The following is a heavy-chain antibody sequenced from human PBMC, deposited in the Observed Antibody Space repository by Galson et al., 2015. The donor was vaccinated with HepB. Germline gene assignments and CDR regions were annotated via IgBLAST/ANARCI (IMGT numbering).Heavy chain of an antibody. D-gene: IGHD1-26*01. CDR3: AKDRSGSYLYWYFDV. CDR2: ISGNGGGT. J-gene: IGHJ2*01. Sequence: SLRLSCAASGFTFKNYGMVWVRQAPGKGLEWVSGISGNGGGTYYADSVKGRFTISRDNSKNTLYLQMNSLRAEDMAVYYCAKDRSGSYLYWYFDVWGRGTLVTVSS. V-gene: IGHV3-23*01. CDR1: GFTFKNYG.